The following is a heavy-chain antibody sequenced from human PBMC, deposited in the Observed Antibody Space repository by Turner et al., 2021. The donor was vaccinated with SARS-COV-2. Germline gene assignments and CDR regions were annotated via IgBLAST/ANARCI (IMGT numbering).Heavy chain of an antibody. Sequence: QVQLVQSGAEVKKPGASVKVSCKASGYTFTGNYMHWVRQAPGQGLEWMGWINPNSGGTNYAQKFQGWVTMTRDTSISTAYMELSRLRSDDTAVYYCAREDRGYSYGYGRFDPWGQGTLVTVSS. D-gene: IGHD5-18*01. CDR2: INPNSGGT. CDR1: GYTFTGNY. V-gene: IGHV1-2*04. J-gene: IGHJ5*02. CDR3: AREDRGYSYGYGRFDP.